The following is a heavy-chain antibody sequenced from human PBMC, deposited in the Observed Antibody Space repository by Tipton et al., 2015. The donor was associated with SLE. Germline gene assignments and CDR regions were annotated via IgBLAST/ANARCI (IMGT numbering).Heavy chain of an antibody. CDR3: ARGLEQFDYFDY. CDR2: IYTSGST. D-gene: IGHD6-6*01. CDR1: GGSISSGSYY. V-gene: IGHV4-61*09. J-gene: IGHJ4*02. Sequence: TLSLTCTVSGGSISSGSYYWSWIRQPAGKGLEWIGYIYTSGSTSYNPSLKSRVTISVDTSKNQFSLKLSSVTAADTAVYYCARGLEQFDYFDYWGQGTLVTVSS.